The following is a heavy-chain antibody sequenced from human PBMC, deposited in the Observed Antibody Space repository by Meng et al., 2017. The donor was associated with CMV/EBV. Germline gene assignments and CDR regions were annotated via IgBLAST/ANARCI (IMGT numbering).Heavy chain of an antibody. CDR2: INHSGST. CDR1: GGSFRGYY. Sequence: QAQRQQGGAGLLNPAQTLSLTCAYYGGSFRGYYWSWIRQPPGKGLEWIGEINHSGSTNYNPSLKSRVTISVDTSKNQFSLKLSSVTAADTAAYYCARESMVRGEDWGQGTLVTVSS. V-gene: IGHV4-34*01. D-gene: IGHD3-10*01. CDR3: ARESMVRGED. J-gene: IGHJ4*02.